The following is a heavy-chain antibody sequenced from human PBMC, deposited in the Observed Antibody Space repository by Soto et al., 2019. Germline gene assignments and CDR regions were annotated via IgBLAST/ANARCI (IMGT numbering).Heavy chain of an antibody. J-gene: IGHJ5*02. V-gene: IGHV3-49*04. CDR2: IRNTPYGGTT. D-gene: IGHD2-2*03. CDR3: SRGSFGYYGP. CDR1: GFRFSEHA. Sequence: HPGGSLRLSCNCSGFRFSEHAMTWVRQAPGKGLEWVGFIRNTPYGGTTDYAASVRGRFTISRGDSASIAYLQMNSLKTEDSGLYYCSRGSFGYYGPWGPGTLVTVSS.